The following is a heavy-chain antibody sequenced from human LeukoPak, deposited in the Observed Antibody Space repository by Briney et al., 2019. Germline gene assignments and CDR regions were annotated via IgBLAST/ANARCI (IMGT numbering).Heavy chain of an antibody. CDR1: GYTFTSYD. Sequence: GASVKVSCKASGYTFTSYDINWVRQATGQGLEWMGWINPNSGGTNYAQKFQGRVTMTRDTSISTAYMELSRLRSDDTAVYYCARGGLGYGGNLSGRYNWFDPWGQGTLVTVSS. CDR3: ARGGLGYGGNLSGRYNWFDP. J-gene: IGHJ5*02. CDR2: INPNSGGT. V-gene: IGHV1-2*02. D-gene: IGHD4-23*01.